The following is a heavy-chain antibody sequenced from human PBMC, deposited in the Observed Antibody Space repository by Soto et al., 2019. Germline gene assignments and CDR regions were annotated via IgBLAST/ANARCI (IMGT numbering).Heavy chain of an antibody. J-gene: IGHJ4*02. V-gene: IGHV3-23*01. D-gene: IGHD3-22*01. CDR3: AKDSTHYYDSSGYYYGPSVGFDY. CDR2: ISGSGGST. CDR1: GFTFSSYA. Sequence: GSLRLSCAASGFTFSSYAMSWVRQAPGKGLEWVSAISGSGGSTYYADSVKGRFTISRDNSKNTLYLQMNSLRAEDTAVYYCAKDSTHYYDSSGYYYGPSVGFDYWGQGTLVTVSS.